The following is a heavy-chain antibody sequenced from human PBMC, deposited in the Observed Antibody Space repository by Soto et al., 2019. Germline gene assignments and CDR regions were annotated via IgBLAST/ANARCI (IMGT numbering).Heavy chain of an antibody. V-gene: IGHV4-30-4*01. Sequence: QVQLQESGPGLVKPSQTLSLTCTVSGGSISSGDYYWIWIRQPPGKGLEGIGYIYYSGSTYYNPSLKSRVTLSVDTSKHQFSLKLSSVPAADTAVYYCARDCHRSGSSFQRGAFDIWGQGTMVTVSS. CDR1: GGSISSGDYY. J-gene: IGHJ3*02. CDR3: ARDCHRSGSSFQRGAFDI. CDR2: IYYSGST. D-gene: IGHD6-13*01.